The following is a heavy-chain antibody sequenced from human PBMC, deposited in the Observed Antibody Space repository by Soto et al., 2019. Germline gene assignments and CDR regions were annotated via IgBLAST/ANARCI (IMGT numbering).Heavy chain of an antibody. Sequence: QVQLVQSGAEVKKPGSSVKVSCKAPGGTFSSYAINWVRQAPGQGLEWMGGIIPIFATAKYSQKFQGRVTITADESTSTGYMELSSLRSEDTAVYYCARSQGGSSSLDIYYYYYYGMDGWGQGTRVNVSS. CDR2: IIPIFATA. V-gene: IGHV1-69*01. CDR1: GGTFSSYA. CDR3: ARSQGGSSSLDIYYYYYYGMDG. D-gene: IGHD2-15*01. J-gene: IGHJ6*02.